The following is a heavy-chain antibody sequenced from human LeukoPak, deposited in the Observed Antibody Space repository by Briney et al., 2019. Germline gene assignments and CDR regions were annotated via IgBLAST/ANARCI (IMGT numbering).Heavy chain of an antibody. CDR3: ARGPGDYDILAAY. D-gene: IGHD3-9*01. V-gene: IGHV4-34*01. J-gene: IGHJ4*02. CDR1: GGSFSGYY. Sequence: PSETLSLTCAVYGGSFSGYYWSWIRQPPGKGLEWIGEINHSGSTNYNPSLKSRVTISVDTSKNQFSLKLSSVTAADTAVYYCARGPGDYDILAAYWGQGTLVTVSS. CDR2: INHSGST.